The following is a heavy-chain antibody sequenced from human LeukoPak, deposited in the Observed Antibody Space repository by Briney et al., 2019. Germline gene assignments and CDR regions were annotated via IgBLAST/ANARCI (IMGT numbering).Heavy chain of an antibody. CDR2: IWYDGSNK. Sequence: GRSLRLSCAASGFTFSSYGMHWVRQAPGKGLEWVAVIWYDGSNKYYADSVKGRFTITRDNGKSSLYLQMNSLRVEDTAMYYCARDGASFDYWGLGTLVTVSS. CDR1: GFTFSSYG. J-gene: IGHJ4*02. CDR3: ARDGASFDY. V-gene: IGHV3-33*01.